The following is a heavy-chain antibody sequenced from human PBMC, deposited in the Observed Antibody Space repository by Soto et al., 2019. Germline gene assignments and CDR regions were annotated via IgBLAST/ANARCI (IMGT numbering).Heavy chain of an antibody. D-gene: IGHD3-16*02. CDR3: ARQRQVRYDYIWGSYRFGYMDV. CDR2: INPNSGGT. Sequence: ASVKGSCKASGYTFTGYYMHWVRQAPGQGLGWMGWINPNSGGTNYAQKFQGWVTMTRDTSISTAYMELSRLRSDDTAVYYCARQRQVRYDYIWGSYRFGYMDVWGKGTTVTVSS. J-gene: IGHJ6*03. CDR1: GYTFTGYY. V-gene: IGHV1-2*04.